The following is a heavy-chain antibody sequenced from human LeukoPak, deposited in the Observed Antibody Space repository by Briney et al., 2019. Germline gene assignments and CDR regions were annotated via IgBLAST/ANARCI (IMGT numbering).Heavy chain of an antibody. CDR3: TRYYYDGSGYYYLFDY. CDR2: IKSKTDGGTT. J-gene: IGHJ4*02. CDR1: GFTFSNAW. Sequence: GGSLRLSCAASGFTFSNAWMSWVRQAPGKGLEWVGRIKSKTDGGTTDYAAPVKGRFTISRDDSKNTLYLQMNSLKTEDTAVYYRTRYYYDGSGYYYLFDYWGQGTLVTVSS. V-gene: IGHV3-15*01. D-gene: IGHD3-22*01.